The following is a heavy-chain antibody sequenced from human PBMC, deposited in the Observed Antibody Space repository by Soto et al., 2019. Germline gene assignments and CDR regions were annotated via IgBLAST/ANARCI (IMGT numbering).Heavy chain of an antibody. CDR1: GFSLTTSGVG. Sequence: HITLNESGPTVVRPTETLTLICRFSGFSLTTSGVGVGWIRQSPGEAPEWLALIYWDDDKRYSASLKSRLTLPNDISDNHVLLTVSDLDPEDTATHYCAHRIRRTVFELVTTTAIFFDFRGPATPVAVSS. J-gene: IGHJ4*02. D-gene: IGHD3-3*01. V-gene: IGHV2-5*02. CDR2: IYWDDDK. CDR3: AHRIRRTVFELVTTTAIFFDF.